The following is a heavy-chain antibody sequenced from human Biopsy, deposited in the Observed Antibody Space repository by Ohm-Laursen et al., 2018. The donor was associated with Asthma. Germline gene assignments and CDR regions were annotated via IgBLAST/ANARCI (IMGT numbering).Heavy chain of an antibody. Sequence: ASVKVSCKASGYNFISFAIHWARQAPGQRIEWMGWVNTGNGDTKYSQKFQGRVTITRDTSASTAYMELRSLRSEDTATYYCARTYYDFLTGQVKDVFGVWGQGTMVTVSS. V-gene: IGHV1-3*04. CDR2: VNTGNGDT. CDR1: GYNFISFA. D-gene: IGHD3-9*01. J-gene: IGHJ3*01. CDR3: ARTYYDFLTGQVKDVFGV.